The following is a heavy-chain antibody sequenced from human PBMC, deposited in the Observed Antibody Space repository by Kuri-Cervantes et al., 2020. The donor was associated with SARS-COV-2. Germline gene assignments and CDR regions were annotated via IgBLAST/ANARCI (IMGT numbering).Heavy chain of an antibody. D-gene: IGHD2-15*01. Sequence: ESLKISCAVSGYSISSGYYWGWIRQPPGKGLEWIGSIYHSGSTYYNPSLKSRVTISVDTSKNQFSMKLSSVTAADTAVYYCATCGSCYSILWYYYMDVWGKGTTVTVSS. CDR1: GYSISSGYY. CDR2: IYHSGST. V-gene: IGHV4-38-2*01. J-gene: IGHJ6*03. CDR3: ATCGSCYSILWYYYMDV.